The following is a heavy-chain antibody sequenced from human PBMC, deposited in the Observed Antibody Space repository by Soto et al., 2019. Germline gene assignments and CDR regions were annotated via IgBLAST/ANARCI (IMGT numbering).Heavy chain of an antibody. V-gene: IGHV4-59*11. J-gene: IGHJ3*01. D-gene: IGHD1-26*01. CDR2: IYYSGST. CDR3: ARRRSTPTFFDV. Sequence: NPSKTLSLTCTVSGGSISSHYWSWVRQSPGKGLEWIGYIYYSGSTNYNPSLKSRVTISVDTSKNQFSLKLSSVTAADTAVYYCARRRSTPTFFDVWGQGTMVTVSS. CDR1: GGSISSHY.